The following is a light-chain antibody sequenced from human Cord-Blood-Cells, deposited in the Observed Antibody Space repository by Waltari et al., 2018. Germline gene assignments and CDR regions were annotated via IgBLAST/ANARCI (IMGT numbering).Light chain of an antibody. CDR2: EGS. CDR1: SSDVGSYNF. Sequence: QSALTQPASVSGPPGQSLPISCTGTSSDVGSYNFVPWYQQHPGKAPKLMIYEGSKRPSGVSNLFSGSKSGNTASLTIAGLQAEDDADYYCCSYAGSSTWVFGGGTKLTVL. V-gene: IGLV2-23*01. CDR3: CSYAGSSTWV. J-gene: IGLJ3*02.